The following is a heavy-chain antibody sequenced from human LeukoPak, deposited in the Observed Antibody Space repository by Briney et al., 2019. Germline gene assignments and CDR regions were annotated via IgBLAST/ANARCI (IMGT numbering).Heavy chain of an antibody. V-gene: IGHV3-23*01. D-gene: IGHD3-22*01. CDR2: LTGSGTKT. Sequence: AGGSLRLSCAASGFTFSSYAMTWVRQAPGKGLEWVSTLTGSGTKTFYADSVKGRFTISRDNSKNTLYLQMNSLRAEDTAVYYCAKTYYYDSSGYYYLTPDGAFDIWGQGTMVTVSS. CDR3: AKTYYYDSSGYYYLTPDGAFDI. CDR1: GFTFSSYA. J-gene: IGHJ3*02.